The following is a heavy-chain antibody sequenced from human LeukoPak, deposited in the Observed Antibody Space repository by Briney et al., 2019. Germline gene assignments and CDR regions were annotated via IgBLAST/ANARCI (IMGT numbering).Heavy chain of an antibody. CDR2: ISYRGST. CDR3: TRDGGVAVTPLDFDF. V-gene: IGHV4-59*11. CDR1: GASISTHY. Sequence: SETLSLTCTVFGASISTHYWSWIRQSPGKGLEWIGYISYRGSTDYNPSLGSRVTLSVDTSTNQISLRLMSVTAADTAVYYCTRDGGVAVTPLDFDFWGQGTLVTVSS. D-gene: IGHD6-19*01. J-gene: IGHJ4*02.